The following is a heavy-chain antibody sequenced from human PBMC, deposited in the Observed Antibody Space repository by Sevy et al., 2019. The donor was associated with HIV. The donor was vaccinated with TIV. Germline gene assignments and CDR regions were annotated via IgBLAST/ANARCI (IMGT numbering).Heavy chain of an antibody. D-gene: IGHD1-26*01. J-gene: IGHJ4*02. CDR2: IYHSGST. CDR3: ARRSVDGSRYY. CDR1: GYSISSGYY. Sequence: QSQTLSLTCAVSGYSISSGYYWGWIRQPPGKGLEWIGSIYHSGSTYYNPSLKSRVTISVDTSKNQFSLKLSSVTAADTAVYYCARRSVDGSRYYWGQGTLVTVSS. V-gene: IGHV4-38-2*01.